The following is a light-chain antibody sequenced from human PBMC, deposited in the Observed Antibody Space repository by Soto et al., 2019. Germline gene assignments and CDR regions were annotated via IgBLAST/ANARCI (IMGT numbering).Light chain of an antibody. J-gene: IGLJ1*01. CDR1: SSDIGAYNY. Sequence: QSVLTHPASVSGSPGQSITISCTGSSSDIGAYNYVSWFQQHPGKAPKLIISEVSNRPSGVSNRFSGSKSGTAASLTISGLQTEDEADYFCFSFTTDWTHVFGTGTKVTVL. CDR2: EVS. CDR3: FSFTTDWTHV. V-gene: IGLV2-14*01.